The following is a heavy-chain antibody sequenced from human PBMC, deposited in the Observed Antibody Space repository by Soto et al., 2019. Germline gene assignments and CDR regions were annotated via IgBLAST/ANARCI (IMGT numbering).Heavy chain of an antibody. CDR1: GYTFTIYG. D-gene: IGHD1-26*01. CDR2: ISGYNGNT. CDR3: ARGSESFDL. J-gene: IGHJ4*02. V-gene: IGHV1-18*01. Sequence: AALKVSCKASGYTFTIYGISWVRQVSGQGLEWMGWISGYNGNTNYAPKIQGRVTVTRDTSTATAYMELRSLRSDDTAIYYCARGSESFDLWGQGTLVTVSS.